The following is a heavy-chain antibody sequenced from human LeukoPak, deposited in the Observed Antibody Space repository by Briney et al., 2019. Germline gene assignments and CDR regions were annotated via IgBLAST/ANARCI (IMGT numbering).Heavy chain of an antibody. CDR2: IKSNGRET. D-gene: IGHD2-8*01. V-gene: IGHV3-7*01. CDR3: TCDLDRSDGL. Sequence: GGSLRLSCAASGFSFSSYWLSWVRQAPGKGLEWVANIKSNGRETYYEDSVRGRFTISRDNTKNSLYLQMNSLRVEDTAVYYCTCDLDRSDGLWGQGTMVSVSS. J-gene: IGHJ3*01. CDR1: GFSFSSYW.